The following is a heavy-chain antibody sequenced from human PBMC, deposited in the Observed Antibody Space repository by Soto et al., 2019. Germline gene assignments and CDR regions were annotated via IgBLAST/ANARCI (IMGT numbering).Heavy chain of an antibody. J-gene: IGHJ4*02. D-gene: IGHD3-10*01. CDR3: ATNYGSGYRAFDY. CDR1: GDTFSFYT. CDR2: INPILSMS. Sequence: QVQLVQSGAEVKKPGSSVKVSCKASGDTFSFYTINWVRQAPGLGLEWMGRINPILSMSNYAQKFQGRVTINADKSTSTAYMELSSLRSEDTAMYYCATNYGSGYRAFDYWGQGALVTVSS. V-gene: IGHV1-69*02.